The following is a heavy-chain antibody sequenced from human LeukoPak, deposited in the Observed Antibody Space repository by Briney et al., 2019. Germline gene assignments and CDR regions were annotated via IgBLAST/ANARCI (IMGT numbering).Heavy chain of an antibody. Sequence: PSETLSLTCTVSGGSISSGSYYWSWIRQPAGKGLQWIGRIYTSGSTNYNSSLKSRVTISVDTSKNQFSLNLSSVTAADTAVYYCARARLIFEVARGAFDIWGQGTMVTVSS. CDR2: IYTSGST. CDR3: ARARLIFEVARGAFDI. CDR1: GGSISSGSYY. D-gene: IGHD3-3*01. V-gene: IGHV4-61*02. J-gene: IGHJ3*02.